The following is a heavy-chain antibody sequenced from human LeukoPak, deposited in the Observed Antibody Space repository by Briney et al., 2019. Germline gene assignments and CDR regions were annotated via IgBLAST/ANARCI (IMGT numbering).Heavy chain of an antibody. D-gene: IGHD6-13*01. CDR2: IYYSGST. J-gene: IGHJ4*02. CDR3: ARAIAAAEVQIDY. CDR1: GGSISSYY. V-gene: IGHV4-59*01. Sequence: SETLSLTCTVSGGSISSYYWSWIRQPPGKGLEWIGYIYYSGSTNYNPSLKSRVTISVDTSKNQFSLKLSSVTAADTAVYYCARAIAAAEVQIDYWGQGTLVTASS.